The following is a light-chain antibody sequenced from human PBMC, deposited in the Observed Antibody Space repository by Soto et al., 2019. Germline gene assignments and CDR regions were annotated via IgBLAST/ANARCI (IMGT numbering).Light chain of an antibody. CDR1: QSVSSN. CDR3: QQYNNWPPRT. V-gene: IGKV3-15*01. CDR2: GAS. J-gene: IGKJ1*01. Sequence: EIVMTQSPATLSVSPGERVTLSCRASQSVSSNLAWYQQQPGQAPRLLIYGASTRATGIPARFSGSRSGTEFTLTISSLQSEDFEVYYCQQYNNWPPRTFGQGTKVEIK.